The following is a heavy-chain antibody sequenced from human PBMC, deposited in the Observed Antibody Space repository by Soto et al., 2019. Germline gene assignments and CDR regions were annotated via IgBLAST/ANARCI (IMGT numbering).Heavy chain of an antibody. CDR2: ISFHGRHQ. CDR1: GFTFGSFA. V-gene: IGHV3-30*18. Sequence: QLVESGGGVVQPGKSLRLSCAGSGFTFGSFAMHWVRQAPGKGLEGVAVISFHGRHQYYADSVKGRFTISRDNSNNTVYLQLSSLRLEDTAVYYCAKDLGSSGWEYFDHWGQGTLVTVSS. D-gene: IGHD6-19*01. CDR3: AKDLGSSGWEYFDH. J-gene: IGHJ4*02.